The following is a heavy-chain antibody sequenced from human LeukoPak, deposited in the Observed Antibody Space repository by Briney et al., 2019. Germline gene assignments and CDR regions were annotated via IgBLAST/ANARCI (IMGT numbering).Heavy chain of an antibody. Sequence: GGSLRLSCEASGFPFSSYVMSWVRQAPGKGLEWIAYINHNAEMIFYPDFVKGRFTISRDNAKNSLYLQMNALRDEDTAIYYCARDHDWAFDLWGQGTLVTVSS. CDR2: INHNAEMI. J-gene: IGHJ4*02. V-gene: IGHV3-48*02. CDR1: GFPFSSYV. D-gene: IGHD3-9*01. CDR3: ARDHDWAFDL.